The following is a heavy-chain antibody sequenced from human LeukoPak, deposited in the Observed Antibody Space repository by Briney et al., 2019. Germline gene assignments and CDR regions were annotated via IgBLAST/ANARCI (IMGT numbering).Heavy chain of an antibody. CDR3: ALDPELLWFGEPRNWFDP. D-gene: IGHD3-10*01. J-gene: IGHJ5*02. CDR2: INPNSGGT. CDR1: GYTFTGYY. Sequence: GASVKVSCKASGYTFTGYYMHWVRQAPGQGLEWMGWINPNSGGTNYAQKFQGRVTMTRDTSISTAYMELSRLRSDDTAVYYCALDPELLWFGEPRNWFDPWGQGTLVTVSS. V-gene: IGHV1-2*02.